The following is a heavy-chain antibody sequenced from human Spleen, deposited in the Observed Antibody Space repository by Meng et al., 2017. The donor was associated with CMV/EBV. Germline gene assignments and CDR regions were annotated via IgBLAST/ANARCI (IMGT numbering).Heavy chain of an antibody. CDR1: GYTFIDNY. CDR3: ARSGSYLGSAFDI. CDR2: INPNTGST. J-gene: IGHJ3*02. D-gene: IGHD1-26*01. V-gene: IGHV1-2*02. Sequence: ASVKVSCKASGYTFIDNYMHWVRQAPGQGLEWMGWINPNTGSTTYAQKFQGRVTMTRDTSISTGYMDLSGLTSDDIAVYYCARSGSYLGSAFDIWGQGTMVTVSS.